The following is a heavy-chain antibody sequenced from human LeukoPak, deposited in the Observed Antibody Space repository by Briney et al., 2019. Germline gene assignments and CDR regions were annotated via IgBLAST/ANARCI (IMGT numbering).Heavy chain of an antibody. CDR2: ISWNSGSR. CDR1: GFTFDDYA. Sequence: GGSLRLSCVASGFTFDDYAMHWVRQAPGKGLEWVSSISWNSGSRGYADSVKGRFTISRDNAKTSLYLQMNSLRAEDTAVYYCARIGVDAFDIWGQGTMVTVSS. V-gene: IGHV3-9*01. J-gene: IGHJ3*02. CDR3: ARIGVDAFDI. D-gene: IGHD2/OR15-2a*01.